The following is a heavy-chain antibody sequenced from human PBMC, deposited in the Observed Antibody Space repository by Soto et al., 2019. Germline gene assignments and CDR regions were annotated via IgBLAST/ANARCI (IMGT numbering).Heavy chain of an antibody. CDR2: IYYSGST. V-gene: IGHV4-61*01. CDR3: ARYTYGDYGTIDY. CDR1: GGSFSSGRYY. J-gene: IGHJ4*02. Sequence: XATLSLTFTVSGGSFSSGRYYGSWIRQPPGKGLEWIGYIYYSGSTNYNPSLKSRVTISVDTSKNQFSLKLSSVTAADTAVYYCARYTYGDYGTIDYWGQGTLVTVSS. D-gene: IGHD4-17*01.